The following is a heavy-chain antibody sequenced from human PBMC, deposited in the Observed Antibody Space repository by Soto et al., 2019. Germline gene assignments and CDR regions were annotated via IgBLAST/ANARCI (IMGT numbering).Heavy chain of an antibody. CDR3: ARSSTWATINYYYYGMDV. V-gene: IGHV3-21*01. Sequence: PGGALRLCCAASGFTFSSYSMNWVRQAPGKGLEWVSSISSSSSYIYYADSVKGRFTISRDNAKNSLYLQMNSLRAEDTAVYYCARSSTWATINYYYYGMDVWGQGTTVTVSS. J-gene: IGHJ6*02. CDR1: GFTFSSYS. D-gene: IGHD5-12*01. CDR2: ISSSSSYI.